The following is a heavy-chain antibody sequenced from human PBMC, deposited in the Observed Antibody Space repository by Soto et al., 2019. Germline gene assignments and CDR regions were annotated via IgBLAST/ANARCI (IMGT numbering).Heavy chain of an antibody. D-gene: IGHD6-13*01. CDR3: ARVGEEQLVTRGDYYYYGMDV. V-gene: IGHV1-18*01. J-gene: IGHJ6*02. CDR2: ISAYNGNT. Sequence: GASVKVSCKASGYTFTSYGISWVRQAPGQGLEWMGWISAYNGNTNYAQKLQGRVTMTTDTSTSTAYMELRSLRSDDTAVYYCARVGEEQLVTRGDYYYYGMDVWGQGTTVTVSS. CDR1: GYTFTSYG.